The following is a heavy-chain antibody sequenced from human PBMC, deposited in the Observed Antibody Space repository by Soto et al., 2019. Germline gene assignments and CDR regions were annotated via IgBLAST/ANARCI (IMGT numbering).Heavy chain of an antibody. D-gene: IGHD6-19*01. V-gene: IGHV3-72*01. Sequence: EVQLVESGGGLVQPGGSLRLSCAASGLIFSDYHMDWVRQAPGKGLEWVGRIRRKANSYTTEYAASVKGRFTISRDDSKSSLYLYMNGLKSEDTAVYYCAMLGGWSGGSTGMDVWGQGATVTVSS. CDR1: GLIFSDYH. CDR2: IRRKANSYTT. J-gene: IGHJ6*02. CDR3: AMLGGWSGGSTGMDV.